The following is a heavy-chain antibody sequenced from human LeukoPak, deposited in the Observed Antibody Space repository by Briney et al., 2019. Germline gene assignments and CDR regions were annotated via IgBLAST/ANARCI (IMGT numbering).Heavy chain of an antibody. V-gene: IGHV3-23*01. D-gene: IGHD6-19*01. Sequence: GGSLRLACAASGFTFSSYAMSWVRQAPGKGLEWVSAICFSGGSTYYADSVKGRFTISRDNSKNTLYLQMNSLRAEDTAVYYCAKVLGIAVAGTARRFDYWGQGTLVTVSS. J-gene: IGHJ4*02. CDR3: AKVLGIAVAGTARRFDY. CDR2: ICFSGGST. CDR1: GFTFSSYA.